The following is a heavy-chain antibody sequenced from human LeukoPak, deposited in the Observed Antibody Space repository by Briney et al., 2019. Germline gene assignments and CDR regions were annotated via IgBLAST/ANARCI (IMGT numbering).Heavy chain of an antibody. CDR2: IKQDGSEK. Sequence: TGGSLRLSCAASGFTFSSYWMSWVRQAPGKGLEWVANIKQDGSEKYYVDSVKGRFTISRDNAKNSLYLQMNSLRAEDTAVYYCARVRSGSYYTFDYWGQGTLVTVSS. V-gene: IGHV3-7*01. D-gene: IGHD1-26*01. J-gene: IGHJ4*02. CDR3: ARVRSGSYYTFDY. CDR1: GFTFSSYW.